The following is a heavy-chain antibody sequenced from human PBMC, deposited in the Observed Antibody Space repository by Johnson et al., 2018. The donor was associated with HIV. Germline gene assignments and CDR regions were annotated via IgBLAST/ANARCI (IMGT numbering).Heavy chain of an antibody. D-gene: IGHD1-26*01. CDR1: GFTFSSYA. CDR3: ARSRARRELLLGGAFDI. J-gene: IGHJ3*02. CDR2: ISSNGGST. V-gene: IGHV3-64*01. Sequence: VQLVESGGGLVQPGGSLRLSCAASGFTFSSYAMHWVRQAPGKGLEYVSAISSNGGSTYYVNSVKGRFTISRDNSKNTLYLQMGSLRAEDMAVYYCARSRARRELLLGGAFDIWGQGTMVTVSS.